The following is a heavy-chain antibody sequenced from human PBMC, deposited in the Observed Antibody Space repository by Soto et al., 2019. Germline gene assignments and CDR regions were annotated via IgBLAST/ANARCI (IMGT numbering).Heavy chain of an antibody. J-gene: IGHJ6*03. D-gene: IGHD3-10*01. Sequence: QVQLVQSGAEVKKPGASVKVSCKASGYTFTSYAMHWVRKAPGQRLEWMGWINAGNGNTKYSQKFKGRVTITRDTSASTAYTELSSLRSEDTAVYYCSRAVVTMVRGGIPYYYYNMDVWGKGTTVTVSS. V-gene: IGHV1-3*01. CDR3: SRAVVTMVRGGIPYYYYNMDV. CDR1: GYTFTSYA. CDR2: INAGNGNT.